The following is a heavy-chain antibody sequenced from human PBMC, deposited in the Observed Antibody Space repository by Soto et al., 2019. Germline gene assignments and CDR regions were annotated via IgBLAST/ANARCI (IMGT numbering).Heavy chain of an antibody. D-gene: IGHD6-13*01. CDR3: ASGARRWYPYVFES. V-gene: IGHV1-69*01. CDR2: IIPYYNTL. Sequence: QAQVVQSGAEVRKPGSSVKLSCKASEGTFNSYAIAWVRQAPGQGLEWMGGIIPYYNTLNYAQKFQDRVTITADDSTNTVYTELSSLRPDDTAVYFCASGARRWYPYVFESWAQGTLVTVYS. CDR1: EGTFNSYA. J-gene: IGHJ4*02.